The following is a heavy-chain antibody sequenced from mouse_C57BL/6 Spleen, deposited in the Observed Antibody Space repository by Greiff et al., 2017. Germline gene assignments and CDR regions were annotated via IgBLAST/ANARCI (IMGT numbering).Heavy chain of an antibody. D-gene: IGHD1-1*01. V-gene: IGHV1-55*01. CDR3: SRYYGGWWHLFDY. CDR1: GYTFTSYW. J-gene: IGHJ2*01. CDR2: IYPGSGST. Sequence: VQLQQSGAELVKPGASVKMSCKASGYTFTSYWITWVKQRPGQGLEWIGDIYPGSGSTNYNEKFKSKATLTVDTSSSTAYMQLSSLTSEDSAVYYCSRYYGGWWHLFDYWGQGTTLTVSS.